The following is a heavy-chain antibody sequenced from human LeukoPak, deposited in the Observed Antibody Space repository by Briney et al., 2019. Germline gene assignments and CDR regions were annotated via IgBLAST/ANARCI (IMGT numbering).Heavy chain of an antibody. D-gene: IGHD3-3*01. J-gene: IGHJ6*03. V-gene: IGHV1-69*13. Sequence: ASVKVSCKASGGTFSSYAISWVRQAPGQGLEWMGGIIPIFGTANYAQKFQGRVTITADESTSTAYMELSSLRSEDTAVYYCARRVVTHYYYYYYMDVWGKGTTVTVSS. CDR3: ARRVVTHYYYYYYMDV. CDR1: GGTFSSYA. CDR2: IIPIFGTA.